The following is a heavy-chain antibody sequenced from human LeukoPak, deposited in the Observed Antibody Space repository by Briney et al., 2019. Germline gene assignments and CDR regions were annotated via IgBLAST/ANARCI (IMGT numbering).Heavy chain of an antibody. Sequence: ASVTVSCKASGYTFTSYAMHWVRQAPGQRLEWMGWINAGNGNTKYSQKFQGRVTITRDTSASTAYMELSSLGSEDTAVYYCARIYDYGGSFDYWGQGTLVTVSS. CDR3: ARIYDYGGSFDY. CDR2: INAGNGNT. J-gene: IGHJ4*02. D-gene: IGHD5-12*01. CDR1: GYTFTSYA. V-gene: IGHV1-3*01.